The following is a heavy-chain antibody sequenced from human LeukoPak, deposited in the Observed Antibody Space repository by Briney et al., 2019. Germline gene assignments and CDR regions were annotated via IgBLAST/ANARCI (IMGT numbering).Heavy chain of an antibody. V-gene: IGHV2-70*11. D-gene: IGHD3-22*01. Sequence: KQSGPTLVNPTQTLTLTCTFSGFSLSTSVMCVSWIRQPPGKALEWLARIDWDDDKYYSTSLKTRLTISKDTSKNQVVLTMTNMDPVDTATYYCARMGYYESSGYPAMLFDIWGQGTMVTVSS. J-gene: IGHJ3*02. CDR2: IDWDDDK. CDR3: ARMGYYESSGYPAMLFDI. CDR1: GFSLSTSVMC.